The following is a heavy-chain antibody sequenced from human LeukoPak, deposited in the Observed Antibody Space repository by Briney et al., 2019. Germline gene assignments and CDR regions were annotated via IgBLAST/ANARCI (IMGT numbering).Heavy chain of an antibody. V-gene: IGHV3-21*01. CDR2: ISSSSSYI. Sequence: GGSLGLSCAASGFTFSSYSMNWVRQAPGKGLEWVSSISSSSSYIYYADSVKGRFTISRDNAKNSLYLQMNSLRAEDTAVYYCARAGYCSGGSCYSEGSYYYYYYGMDVWGQGTTVTVSS. J-gene: IGHJ6*02. D-gene: IGHD2-15*01. CDR3: ARAGYCSGGSCYSEGSYYYYYYGMDV. CDR1: GFTFSSYS.